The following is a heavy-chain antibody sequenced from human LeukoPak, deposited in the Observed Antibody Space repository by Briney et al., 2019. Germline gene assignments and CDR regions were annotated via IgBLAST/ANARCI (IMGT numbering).Heavy chain of an antibody. CDR1: GYTFTGYY. Sequence: GASVKVSCKASGYTFTGYYMHWVRQAPGQGLEWMGRINPNNGATNYEQKLQGRVTITGDTSISTAYMELSSLRSDHTAVYYCTRESGSYHGNDYWGQGTLVTVSS. D-gene: IGHD1-26*01. J-gene: IGHJ4*02. V-gene: IGHV1-2*06. CDR3: TRESGSYHGNDY. CDR2: INPNNGAT.